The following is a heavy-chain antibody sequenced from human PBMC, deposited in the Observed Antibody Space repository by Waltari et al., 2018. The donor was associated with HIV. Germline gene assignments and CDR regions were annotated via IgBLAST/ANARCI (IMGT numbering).Heavy chain of an antibody. D-gene: IGHD2-8*01. Sequence: QVQLVQSGAEVKKPGASVKVSCKASGYSFTSYYMHWVRQAPGQGLEWMGIINPSGGSTSYAQKFQGKVTMTRDTSTSTVYMELSSLRSEDTAVYYCARVAITWCMLCSFDYWGQGTLVTVSS. CDR1: GYSFTSYY. CDR2: INPSGGST. J-gene: IGHJ4*02. CDR3: ARVAITWCMLCSFDY. V-gene: IGHV1-46*01.